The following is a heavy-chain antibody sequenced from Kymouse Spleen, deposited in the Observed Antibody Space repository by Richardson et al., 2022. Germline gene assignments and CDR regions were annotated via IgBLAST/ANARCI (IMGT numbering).Heavy chain of an antibody. CDR2: ISSSSSTI. CDR3: ARDPYGSGREYYFDY. CDR1: GFTFSSYS. J-gene: IGHJ4*02. Sequence: EVQLVESGGGLVQPGGSLRLSCAASGFTFSSYSMNWVRQAPGKGLEWVSYISSSSSTIYYADSVKGRFTISRDNAKNSLYLQMNSLRDEDTAVYYCARDPYGSGREYYFDYWGQGTLVTVSS. V-gene: IGHV3-48*02. D-gene: IGHD3-10*01.